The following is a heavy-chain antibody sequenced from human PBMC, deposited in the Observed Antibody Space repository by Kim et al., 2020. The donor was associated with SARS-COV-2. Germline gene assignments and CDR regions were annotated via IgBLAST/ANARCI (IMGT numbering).Heavy chain of an antibody. CDR2: ISSSSSYI. CDR3: ASASSLHYYY. D-gene: IGHD3-10*01. CDR1: GFTFSSYS. Sequence: GGSLRLSCAASGFTFSSYSMNWVRQAPGKGLEWVSSISSSSSYIYYADSVKGLFTISRDNAKNSLYLQMNSLRAEDAAVYYCASASSLHYYYWGQGTLVTVSS. J-gene: IGHJ4*02. V-gene: IGHV3-21*01.